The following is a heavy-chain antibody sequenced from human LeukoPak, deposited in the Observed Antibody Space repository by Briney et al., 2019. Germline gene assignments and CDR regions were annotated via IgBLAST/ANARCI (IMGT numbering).Heavy chain of an antibody. J-gene: IGHJ4*02. CDR1: GYTFTGYY. Sequence: ASLKVSCKVSGYTFTGYYIHWGRQAPGQGLEWMGWINPNSGGTNYAQKFQGRVTMTRDTSISTAYMELSRLRSDDTAVYYCARKQVSTSNFDYWGQGTLVIVSS. V-gene: IGHV1-2*02. D-gene: IGHD5/OR15-5a*01. CDR2: INPNSGGT. CDR3: ARKQVSTSNFDY.